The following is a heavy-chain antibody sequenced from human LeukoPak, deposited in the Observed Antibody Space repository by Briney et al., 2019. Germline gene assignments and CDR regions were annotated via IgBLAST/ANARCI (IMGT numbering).Heavy chain of an antibody. D-gene: IGHD2-15*01. Sequence: SVKVSCKTSGGTFSTYGFSWVRQAPGHGLEWMGVIIPIFRTTNYAQKFQGRVTITADEFTNIAYMELSSLRSEDTAIYYCAGTFLGHCSGGSCSLYYYYGMDVWGQGTTVTVSS. CDR2: IIPIFRTT. V-gene: IGHV1-69*13. CDR1: GGTFSTYG. J-gene: IGHJ6*02. CDR3: AGTFLGHCSGGSCSLYYYYGMDV.